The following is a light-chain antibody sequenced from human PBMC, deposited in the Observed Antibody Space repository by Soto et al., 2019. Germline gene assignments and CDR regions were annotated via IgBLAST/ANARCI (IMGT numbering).Light chain of an antibody. J-gene: IGKJ4*01. CDR3: QQCLNYPLT. Sequence: AIQLTQSPSSLSASIGDRVTITCRASQGISSALAWYQQKPGKAPKLLIYDASTLEGGVPSRFSGSGSGTDFTLTITSLQPEDFATYSCQQCLNYPLTFGGGTKVEIK. CDR1: QGISSA. CDR2: DAS. V-gene: IGKV1D-13*01.